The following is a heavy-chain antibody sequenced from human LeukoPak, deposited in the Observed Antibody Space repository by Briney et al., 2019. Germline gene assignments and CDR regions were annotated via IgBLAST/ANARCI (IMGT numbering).Heavy chain of an antibody. V-gene: IGHV3-9*01. CDR2: ISWNSGSI. J-gene: IGHJ4*02. D-gene: IGHD3-22*01. CDR3: AKDYGYYDSSGYLDY. CDR1: GFTFDDYA. Sequence: GGSLRLSCAASGFTFDDYAMHWVRQAPGKGLEWVSGISWNSGSIGYADSVKGRFTISRDNAKNSLYLQMNSLRAEDTALYYCAKDYGYYDSSGYLDYWGQGTLVTVSS.